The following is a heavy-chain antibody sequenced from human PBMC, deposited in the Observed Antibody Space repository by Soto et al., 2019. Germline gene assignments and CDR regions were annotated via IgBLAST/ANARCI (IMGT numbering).Heavy chain of an antibody. CDR3: ARDNGESSSSGDDAFDI. J-gene: IGHJ3*02. Sequence: QVPLQQSGPGLVKPSQTLSLTCAISGDSVSSNSAAWNWIRPSPSRGLEWLGRTYYRSKWYNDYAVSVKSRITINPDTSKNQFSLQLNSVTPEDTAVYYCARDNGESSSSGDDAFDIWGQGRMVTVAS. CDR1: GDSVSSNSAA. CDR2: TYYRSKWYN. V-gene: IGHV6-1*01. D-gene: IGHD6-6*01.